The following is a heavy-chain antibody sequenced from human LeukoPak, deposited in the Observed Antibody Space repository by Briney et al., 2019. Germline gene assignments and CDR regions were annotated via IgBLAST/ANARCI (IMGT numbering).Heavy chain of an antibody. Sequence: SGPTLVKPTQPLTLTCTFSGFSLGASGVSAEWIRQPPGKALEWLSPSLSNRVTITKDTSKNQVVLTMTNMDPVDTATYYCAHRVFPSSGGNGGFDSWGQGTLVIVSS. D-gene: IGHD4-23*01. CDR1: GFSLGASGVS. J-gene: IGHJ4*02. CDR3: AHRVFPSSGGNGGFDS. V-gene: IGHV2-5*01.